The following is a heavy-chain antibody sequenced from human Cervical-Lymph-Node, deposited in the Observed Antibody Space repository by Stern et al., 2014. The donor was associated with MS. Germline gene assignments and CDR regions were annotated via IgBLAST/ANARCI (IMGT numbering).Heavy chain of an antibody. D-gene: IGHD3-22*01. CDR3: ATNYYDNTGYHG. J-gene: IGHJ4*02. Sequence: VQLVESGAEVKRPGASVKVSCKASGYTFTGYYMHWVRQAPGQGLEWMGRISPYSGDTNYAQNFQGRVTMTRDTSISTAYMELSGLRSDDTAVYYCATNYYDNTGYHGWGQGTLVTVSS. CDR1: GYTFTGYY. CDR2: ISPYSGDT. V-gene: IGHV1-2*06.